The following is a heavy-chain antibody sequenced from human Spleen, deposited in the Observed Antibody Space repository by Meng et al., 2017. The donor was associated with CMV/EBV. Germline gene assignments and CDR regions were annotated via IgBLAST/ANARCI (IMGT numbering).Heavy chain of an antibody. Sequence: ASVKVSCKASGYTFTSYGINWVRQAPGQGLEWLRWIRVYNGDTKYAQKFQDRVTMTTDTSTSTAYLELRSLRSDDTAVYYCARRGPSYCGVDCLAWFDPWGQGTLVTVSS. CDR1: GYTFTSYG. J-gene: IGHJ5*02. CDR3: ARRGPSYCGVDCLAWFDP. V-gene: IGHV1-18*01. D-gene: IGHD2-21*01. CDR2: IRVYNGDT.